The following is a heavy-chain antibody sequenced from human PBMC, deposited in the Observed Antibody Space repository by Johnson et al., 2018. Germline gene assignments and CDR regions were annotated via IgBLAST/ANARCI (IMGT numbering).Heavy chain of an antibody. CDR2: ISAYNGNT. J-gene: IGHJ6*02. V-gene: IGHV1-69*01. CDR3: ARREMGSGWSDYYGMDV. Sequence: QVQLGESGAEVKKPRSSVKVSCKASGGTFGSDGISWVRQAPGQGLEWMGWISAYNGNTNYAKKFQGRVTITADESTSTDYMELSSLRSEDTAGYYCARREMGSGWSDYYGMDVWGQGTTVTVSS. CDR1: GGTFGSDG. D-gene: IGHD6-19*01.